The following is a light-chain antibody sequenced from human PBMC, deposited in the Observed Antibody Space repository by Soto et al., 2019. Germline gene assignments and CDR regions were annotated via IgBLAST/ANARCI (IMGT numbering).Light chain of an antibody. CDR1: QSVSSN. J-gene: IGKJ2*01. CDR3: QQYDDWPHMYT. Sequence: EIWLTQYPATLSLSPGERATLSCRASQSVSSNLAWYQQKPGRAPRLLIYAASTRATGVPARLSGSGSGKEFTLTISSLQSEDCAVYYCQQYDDWPHMYTVGQGTKVDIK. V-gene: IGKV3-15*01. CDR2: AAS.